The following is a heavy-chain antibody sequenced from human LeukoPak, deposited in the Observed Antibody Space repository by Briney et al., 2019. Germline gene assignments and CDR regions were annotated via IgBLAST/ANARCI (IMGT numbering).Heavy chain of an antibody. Sequence: TGGSLRLSCAAAGSTSSKYWMSWVRQAAGKGREWVANIKEDGSEKYYVDSVKGRFTISRDNAKNSLYLQMNSLRAEDTAVYYCARESYCSDYWGQGTLVTVSS. CDR3: ARESYCSDY. D-gene: IGHD5-18*01. V-gene: IGHV3-7*01. J-gene: IGHJ4*02. CDR1: GSTSSKYW. CDR2: IKEDGSEK.